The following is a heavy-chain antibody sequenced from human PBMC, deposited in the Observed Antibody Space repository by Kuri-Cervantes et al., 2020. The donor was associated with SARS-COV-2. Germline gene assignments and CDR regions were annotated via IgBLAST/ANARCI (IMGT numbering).Heavy chain of an antibody. J-gene: IGHJ6*02. CDR1: GGTFISHS. Sequence: GVLRRRSCAASGGTFISHSMSWARQAPGKGLEWVSSISSSDSYIYYADSVKGRFTISRDNAKNSLYLQMNSLRAEDTAVYHCARSLLYCGGDCYKYGMDVWGQGTTVTVSS. V-gene: IGHV3-21*01. CDR3: ARSLLYCGGDCYKYGMDV. D-gene: IGHD2-21*02. CDR2: ISSSDSYI.